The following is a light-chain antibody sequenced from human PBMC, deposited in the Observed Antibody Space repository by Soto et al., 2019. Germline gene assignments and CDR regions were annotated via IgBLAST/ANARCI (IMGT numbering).Light chain of an antibody. Sequence: QSVLTQPASVSGSPGQSITISCTGTSSDVGGYNYVSWYQQHPGKAPKPLIYEVSNRPSGVYNRFSGSKSGNTASLTISGLQAEDEDDYHCSSFATVDNAIFVFGDGTKLTV. CDR3: SSFATVDNAIFV. J-gene: IGLJ1*01. V-gene: IGLV2-14*01. CDR1: SSDVGGYNY. CDR2: EVS.